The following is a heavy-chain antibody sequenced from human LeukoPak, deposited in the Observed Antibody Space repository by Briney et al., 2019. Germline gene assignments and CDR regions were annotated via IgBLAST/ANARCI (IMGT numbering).Heavy chain of an antibody. CDR3: ARRYCTNGVCYHDRGAFDI. CDR1: GGTFSSYA. V-gene: IGHV1-69*06. CDR2: IIPIFGTA. Sequence: SVKVSCKASGGTFSSYAISWVRQAPGQGLEWMGEIIPIFGTATYAQKFQGRVTITADTSTSTVYMELSSLRSEDTAVYYCARRYCTNGVCYHDRGAFDIWGQGTMVTVSS. J-gene: IGHJ3*02. D-gene: IGHD2-8*01.